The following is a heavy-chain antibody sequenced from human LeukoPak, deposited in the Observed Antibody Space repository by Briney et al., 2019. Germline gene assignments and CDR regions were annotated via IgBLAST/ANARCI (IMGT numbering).Heavy chain of an antibody. D-gene: IGHD2-15*01. CDR1: AFTFTSKA. CDR2: ISGSGGST. V-gene: IGHV3-23*01. Sequence: GRSRRPSCPASAFTFTSKAMGWARQAQGKGLEWVSAISGSGGSTYYAASVKGRFTISRDNSKNTLYLQMNSLRAEDTAVYYCAKDLAVVVVAATLDYWGQGTLVTVSS. J-gene: IGHJ4*02. CDR3: AKDLAVVVVAATLDY.